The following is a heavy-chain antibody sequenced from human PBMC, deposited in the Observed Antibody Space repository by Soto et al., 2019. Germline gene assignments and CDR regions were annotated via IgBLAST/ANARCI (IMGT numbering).Heavy chain of an antibody. D-gene: IGHD3-3*01. J-gene: IGHJ5*02. Sequence: SVKVSCKASGGTFSSYAISWVRQAPGQGLEWMGGIIPIFGTANYAQKFQGRVTITADESTSTAYMELSSLTSEDTAVYYCARDGDLRSDFWSGPLGGGWFDPWGQGTLVTVS. CDR2: IIPIFGTA. CDR3: ARDGDLRSDFWSGPLGGGWFDP. V-gene: IGHV1-69*13. CDR1: GGTFSSYA.